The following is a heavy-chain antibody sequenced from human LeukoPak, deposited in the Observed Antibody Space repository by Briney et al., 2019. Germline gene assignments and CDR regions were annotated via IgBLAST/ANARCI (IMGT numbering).Heavy chain of an antibody. Sequence: GGSLRLSCAASGFTFSSYSMNWVRQAPGKGLEWVSYISSSSSTIYYADSVKGRFTISRDNAKNSLYLQMNSLRAEDTAVYYCARDPHWGYYGSGSYPYYFDYWGQGTLVTVSS. CDR1: GFTFSSYS. J-gene: IGHJ4*02. CDR3: ARDPHWGYYGSGSYPYYFDY. CDR2: ISSSSSTI. V-gene: IGHV3-48*01. D-gene: IGHD3-10*01.